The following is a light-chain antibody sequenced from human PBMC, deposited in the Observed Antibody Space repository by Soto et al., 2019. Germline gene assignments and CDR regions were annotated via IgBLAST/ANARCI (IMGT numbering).Light chain of an antibody. J-gene: IGLJ2*01. Sequence: QSALTQPASVSGSPGQSITIPCTGTSSDIGAYDYVSWYQQFPGKAPNLIIYEASNRPSGVSNRFSGFKSGNTASLTIFGLQAGDEADYHCSSYSSTSTLVIFGGGTKLTVL. V-gene: IGLV2-14*01. CDR2: EAS. CDR3: SSYSSTSTLVI. CDR1: SSDIGAYDY.